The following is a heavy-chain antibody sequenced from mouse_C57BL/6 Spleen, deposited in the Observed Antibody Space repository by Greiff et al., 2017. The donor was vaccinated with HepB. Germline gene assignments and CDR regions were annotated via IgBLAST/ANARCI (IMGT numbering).Heavy chain of an antibody. CDR1: GFTFSSYA. CDR3: ARDLPYSNYGYFDY. D-gene: IGHD2-5*01. Sequence: DVMLVESGGGLVKPGGSLKLSCAASGFTFSSYAMSWVRQTPEKRLEWVATISDGGSYTYYPDNVKGRFTISRDNAKNNLYLQMSHLKSEDTAMYYCARDLPYSNYGYFDYWGQGTTLTVSS. V-gene: IGHV5-4*01. J-gene: IGHJ2*01. CDR2: ISDGGSYT.